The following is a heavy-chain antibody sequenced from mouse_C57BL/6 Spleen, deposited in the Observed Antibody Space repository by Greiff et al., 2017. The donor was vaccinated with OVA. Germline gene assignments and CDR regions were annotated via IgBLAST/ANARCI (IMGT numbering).Heavy chain of an antibody. V-gene: IGHV3-6*01. Sequence: ESGPGLVKPSQSLSLTCSVTGYSITSGYYWNWIRQFPGNKLEWMGYIRYDGSNNYNPSLKNRISITRDTSKNQFFLKLNSVTTEDTATYYCARVPYGYDGDWYFDVWGTGTTVTVSS. CDR3: ARVPYGYDGDWYFDV. J-gene: IGHJ1*03. D-gene: IGHD2-2*01. CDR1: GYSITSGYY. CDR2: IRYDGSN.